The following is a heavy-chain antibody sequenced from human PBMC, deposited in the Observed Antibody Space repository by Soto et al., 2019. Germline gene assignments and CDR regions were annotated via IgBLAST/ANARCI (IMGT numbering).Heavy chain of an antibody. D-gene: IGHD2-21*02. CDR2: IIPLFGTP. Sequence: QVQLVQSGAEVRKPGSSLRVSCKSSGATFSTTGISWVRQAPGQGLEWMGGIIPLFGTPKYARKFQGRVSITADESTNTVYMELNSLRPDDAAVYYCARASPVICGGDPCYRLDSSFDSWGQVSLVIVSS. CDR1: GATFSTTG. V-gene: IGHV1-69*01. J-gene: IGHJ5*01. CDR3: ARASPVICGGDPCYRLDSSFDS.